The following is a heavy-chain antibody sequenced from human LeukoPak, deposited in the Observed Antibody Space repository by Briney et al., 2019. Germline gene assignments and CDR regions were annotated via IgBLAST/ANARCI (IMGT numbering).Heavy chain of an antibody. V-gene: IGHV4-59*01. CDR1: GGSISSYY. J-gene: IGHJ4*02. CDR3: ARVGDKFDY. CDR2: IYYSGST. Sequence: PSETLSLTCTVSGGSISSYYWSWIRQPPGKGLEWIGYIYYSGSTNYNPSLKSQVTISVDTSKNQFSLKLSSVTAADTAVYYCARVGDKFDYWGQGTLVTVSS. D-gene: IGHD3-10*01.